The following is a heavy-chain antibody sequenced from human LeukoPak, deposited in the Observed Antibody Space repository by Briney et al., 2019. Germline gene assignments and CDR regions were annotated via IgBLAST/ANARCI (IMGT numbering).Heavy chain of an antibody. V-gene: IGHV1-8*03. D-gene: IGHD3-22*01. Sequence: ASVKVSCKASGYTFTRYDINWVRQATGQGLEWMGWMNPDSGNTVYAQKFQGRVTITRNTSISTAYMQLSRLGSEDTAMYYCARAQYQYDSSGYYEYYYMDVWGKGTTVTVSS. CDR1: GYTFTRYD. CDR3: ARAQYQYDSSGYYEYYYMDV. CDR2: MNPDSGNT. J-gene: IGHJ6*03.